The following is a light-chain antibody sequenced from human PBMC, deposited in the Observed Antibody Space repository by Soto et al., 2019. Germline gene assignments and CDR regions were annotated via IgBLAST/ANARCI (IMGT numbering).Light chain of an antibody. CDR1: SSNVGGYTY. CDR2: EVS. CDR3: TSFTTISARV. Sequence: QSVLTQPASVSGSPGQSITISCTGTSSNVGGYTYVCWFQQHPGKAHNLKIYEVSNRPSVVSNRFSGSNAGKTAPLTISVLQAEDEAYYYGTSFTTISARVFGGGTKLTVL. J-gene: IGLJ3*02. V-gene: IGLV2-14*01.